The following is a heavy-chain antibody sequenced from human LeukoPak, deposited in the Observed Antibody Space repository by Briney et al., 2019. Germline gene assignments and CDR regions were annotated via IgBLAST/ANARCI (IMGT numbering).Heavy chain of an antibody. CDR1: GFTVSSNY. CDR3: AREPSHYDSSGYT. V-gene: IGHV3-53*04. J-gene: IGHJ5*02. CDR2: IYSGGST. D-gene: IGHD3-22*01. Sequence: GGSLRLSCAASGFTVSSNYMSWVRQAPGKGLEWVSVIYSGGSTYYADSVKGRFTISRHNSKNTLYLQMNSLRAEDTAVYYCAREPSHYDSSGYTWGQETLVTVSS.